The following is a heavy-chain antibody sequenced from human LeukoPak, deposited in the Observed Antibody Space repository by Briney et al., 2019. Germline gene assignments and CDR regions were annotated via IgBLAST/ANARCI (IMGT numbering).Heavy chain of an antibody. CDR2: ISGSGGST. D-gene: IGHD6-19*01. CDR1: GFTVSSSY. CDR3: AKSSGGAVAGNDAFDI. Sequence: GGSLRLSCAASGFTVSSSYMSWVRQAPGKGLEWVSAISGSGGSTYYADSVKGRFTISRDNSKNTLYLQMNSLRAEDTAVYYCAKSSGGAVAGNDAFDIWGQGTMVTVSS. V-gene: IGHV3-23*01. J-gene: IGHJ3*02.